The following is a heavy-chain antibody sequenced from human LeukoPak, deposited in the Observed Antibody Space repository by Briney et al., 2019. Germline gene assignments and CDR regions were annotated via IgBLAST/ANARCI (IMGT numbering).Heavy chain of an antibody. CDR3: ARGQCTNGVCNDDAFDI. CDR2: IKQDGTEK. V-gene: IGHV3-7*01. D-gene: IGHD2-8*01. J-gene: IGHJ3*02. CDR1: GFTFNTYW. Sequence: GGSLRLSCAASGFTFNTYWMIWVRQARGKGREEVANIKQDGTEKYYVDSVKGRFTISRNNAKNSLYLQMDSLRADDTALYYCARGQCTNGVCNDDAFDIWGQGTIVTVSP.